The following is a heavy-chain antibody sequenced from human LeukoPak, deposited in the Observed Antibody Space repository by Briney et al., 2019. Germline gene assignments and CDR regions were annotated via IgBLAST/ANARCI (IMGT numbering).Heavy chain of an antibody. J-gene: IGHJ5*02. D-gene: IGHD3-10*01. CDR3: AKEDRRFGEINWFDP. V-gene: IGHV3-30-3*01. CDR1: GFTFSSYA. Sequence: PGRSLRLSCAASGFTFSSYAMPWVRQAPGKGLEWVAVISYDGSNKYYADSVKGRFTISRDNSKNTLYLQMNSLRAEDTAVYYCAKEDRRFGEINWFDPWGQGTLVTVSS. CDR2: ISYDGSNK.